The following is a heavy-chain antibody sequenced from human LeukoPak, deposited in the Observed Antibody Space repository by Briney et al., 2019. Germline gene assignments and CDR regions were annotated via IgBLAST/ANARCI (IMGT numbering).Heavy chain of an antibody. CDR1: GGTSSSYA. V-gene: IGHV1-69*01. CDR2: IIPIFGTA. J-gene: IGHJ4*02. CDR3: ASVDGYNYFDY. Sequence: SVKVSCKASGGTSSSYAISWVRQAPGQGLEWMGGIIPIFGTANYAQRFQGRVTITADESTSTAYMELSSLRSEDTAVYYCASVDGYNYFDYWGQGTLVTVSS. D-gene: IGHD5-24*01.